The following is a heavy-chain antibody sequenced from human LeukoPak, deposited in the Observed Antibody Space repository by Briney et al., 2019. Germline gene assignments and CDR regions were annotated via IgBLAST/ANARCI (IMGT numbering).Heavy chain of an antibody. CDR3: ARDRGVDYCSGGSCSHYYYYMDV. J-gene: IGHJ6*03. D-gene: IGHD2-15*01. V-gene: IGHV1-8*01. Sequence: ASVKVSCKASGYTFTSYDINWVRQATGQGLEWMGWMNPNSGNTGYAQKLQGRVTMTTDTSTSTAYMELSRLRSDDTAVYYCARDRGVDYCSGGSCSHYYYYMDVWGKGTTVTISS. CDR2: MNPNSGNT. CDR1: GYTFTSYD.